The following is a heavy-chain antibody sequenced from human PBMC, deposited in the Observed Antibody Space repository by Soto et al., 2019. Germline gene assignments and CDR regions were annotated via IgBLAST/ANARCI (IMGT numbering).Heavy chain of an antibody. CDR1: GFSLSTSGVG. CDR2: IYWDDDK. V-gene: IGHV2-5*02. J-gene: IGHJ4*02. CDR3: AHITKIPTSGLAYYDFWSGYPQHFDY. Sequence: SGPTLVNPTQTLTLTCTFSGFSLSTSGVGVGWIRQPPGKALEWLALIYWDDDKRYSPSLKSRLTITKDTSKNQVVLTMTNMDPVDTATYYCAHITKIPTSGLAYYDFWSGYPQHFDYWGQGTLVTVSS. D-gene: IGHD3-3*01.